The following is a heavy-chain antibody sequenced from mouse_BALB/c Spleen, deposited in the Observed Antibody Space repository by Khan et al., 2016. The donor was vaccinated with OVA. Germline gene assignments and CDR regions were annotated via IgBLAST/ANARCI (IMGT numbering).Heavy chain of an antibody. J-gene: IGHJ2*01. CDR1: GYSITSDYA. V-gene: IGHV3-2*02. CDR3: ARVYGGVLDY. CDR2: ISYSGNT. D-gene: IGHD1-1*01. Sequence: EVQLQESGPGLVKPSQSLSLTCTVTGYSITSDYAWNWIRQFPGNKLEWMGYISYSGNTNYNPSLKSRISITRDTSKNQFFLQLNSVTIEDTATYYCARVYGGVLDYWGQGTTLTVSS.